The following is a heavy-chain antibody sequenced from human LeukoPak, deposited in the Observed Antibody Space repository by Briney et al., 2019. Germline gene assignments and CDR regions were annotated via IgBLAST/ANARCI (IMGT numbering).Heavy chain of an antibody. D-gene: IGHD5-12*01. CDR3: ARGRWATTTSYYFDY. CDR1: GGSFSGYY. J-gene: IGHJ4*02. V-gene: IGHV4-34*01. CDR2: INHSGGT. Sequence: PSETLSLTCAVYGGSFSGYYWSWIRQPPGKGLEWIGEINHSGGTNYNPSLKSRVTISVDTSKNQFSLKLSSVTAADTAVYYCARGRWATTTSYYFDYWGQGTLVTVSS.